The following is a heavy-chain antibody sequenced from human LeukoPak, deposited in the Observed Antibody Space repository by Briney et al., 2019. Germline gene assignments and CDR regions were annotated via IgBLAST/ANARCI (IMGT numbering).Heavy chain of an antibody. J-gene: IGHJ3*02. V-gene: IGHV4-39*07. Sequence: SETLSLTCTVSGGSISSSSYHWGWIRQPPGKGLEWIGSIHYSGSTYYNPSLKSRVTISVDTSKNQFSLKLSSVTAADTAVYYCARGYGSGWYKRAFDIWGQGTMVTVSS. CDR1: GGSISSSSYH. D-gene: IGHD6-19*01. CDR3: ARGYGSGWYKRAFDI. CDR2: IHYSGST.